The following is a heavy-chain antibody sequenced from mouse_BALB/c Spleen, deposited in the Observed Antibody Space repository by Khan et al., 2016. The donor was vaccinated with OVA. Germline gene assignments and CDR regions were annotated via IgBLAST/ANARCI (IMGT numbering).Heavy chain of an antibody. CDR1: GYTFTHYL. Sequence: EVQLQESGPELVRPGASVKMSCKASGYTFTHYLIHWVKQKPGQGLEWIGYINPYNDGTKYNEKLKGKATLTSDKSSSTAYMELSGLTSEDSAVYYCARDYGTSFWFAYWGQGTLVTVSA. CDR2: INPYNDGT. V-gene: IGHV1S136*01. CDR3: ARDYGTSFWFAY. J-gene: IGHJ3*01. D-gene: IGHD1-1*01.